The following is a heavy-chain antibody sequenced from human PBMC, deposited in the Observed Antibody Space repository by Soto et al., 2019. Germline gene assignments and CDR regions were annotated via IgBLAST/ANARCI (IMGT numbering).Heavy chain of an antibody. J-gene: IGHJ5*02. CDR1: GFTFSNAW. CDR2: IKSKTDGGTT. V-gene: IGHV3-15*07. CDR3: TAHPAVPPAILRNSGRP. D-gene: IGHD2-2*01. Sequence: EVQLVESGGGLVKRGGSLRLSCAASGFTFSNAWMNWVRQAPGKGLECVGRIKSKTDGGTTDYAAPVKGRFTISRDDSKNKLYLQMNSLKTEDTAVYYCTAHPAVPPAILRNSGRPWGEVTLLTFSA.